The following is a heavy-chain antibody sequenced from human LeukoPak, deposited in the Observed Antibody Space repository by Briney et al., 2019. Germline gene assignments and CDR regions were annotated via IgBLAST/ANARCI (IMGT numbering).Heavy chain of an antibody. J-gene: IGHJ4*02. CDR3: ARHRNDFWSGYLNY. D-gene: IGHD3-3*01. V-gene: IGHV4-4*07. CDR2: IYTSGST. CDR1: GGSISSYY. Sequence: SETLSLTCTVSGGSISSYYWSWIRQPAGKGLEWIGRIYTSGSTNYNPSLKSRVTMSVDTSKNQFSLKLSSVTAADTAVYYCARHRNDFWSGYLNYWGQGTLVTVSS.